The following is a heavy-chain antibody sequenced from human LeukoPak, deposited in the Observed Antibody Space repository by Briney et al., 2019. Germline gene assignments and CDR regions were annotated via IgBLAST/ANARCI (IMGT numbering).Heavy chain of an antibody. CDR1: GGSISSYY. J-gene: IGHJ6*03. CDR3: ARVLEYSSSNYYYYYMDV. Sequence: SETLSPTCTVSGGSISSYYWSWIRQPPGKGLEWIGYIYYSGSTNYNPSLKSRVTISVDTSKNQFSLKLSSVTAADTAVYYCARVLEYSSSNYYYYYMDVWGKGTTVTVSS. V-gene: IGHV4-59*01. CDR2: IYYSGST. D-gene: IGHD6-6*01.